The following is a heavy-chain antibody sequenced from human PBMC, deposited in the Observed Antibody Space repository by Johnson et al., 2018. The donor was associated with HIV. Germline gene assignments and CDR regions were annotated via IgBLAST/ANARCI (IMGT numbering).Heavy chain of an antibody. Sequence: QVQLVESGGGVVQPGRSLRLSCAASAFTFSRYAMHWVRQAPGKGLEWVAFISNDGSNKYYADSVKGRFTISRDNSKNTMYLQMNSLRAEDTAVYYCAREDSSGYFDGFDVWGQGTIVTVSS. CDR2: ISNDGSNK. V-gene: IGHV3-30-3*01. D-gene: IGHD3-22*01. J-gene: IGHJ3*01. CDR3: AREDSSGYFDGFDV. CDR1: AFTFSRYA.